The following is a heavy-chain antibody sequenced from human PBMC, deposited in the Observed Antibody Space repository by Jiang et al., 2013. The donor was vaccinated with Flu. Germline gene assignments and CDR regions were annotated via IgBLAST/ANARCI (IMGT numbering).Heavy chain of an antibody. CDR2: IHHGGST. V-gene: IGHV4-34*01. J-gene: IGHJ4*02. Sequence: LLKPSETLSLTCAVSGGSFSGYSWSWIRQPPGKGLEWIGEIHHGGSTNYNPSLRSRVTISVDTSKDQFSLKLTSAPAADTAVYYCARNNSGHFDYWGQGTLVTVSS. CDR1: GGSFSGYS. D-gene: IGHD1-26*01. CDR3: ARNNSGHFDY.